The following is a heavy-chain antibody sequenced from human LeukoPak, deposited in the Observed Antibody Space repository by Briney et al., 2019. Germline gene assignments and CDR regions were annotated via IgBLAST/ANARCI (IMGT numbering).Heavy chain of an antibody. Sequence: PSETLSLTCAVSGYSISSGYYWGRIRQPPGKGLEWIGSIYHSGSTYYNPSLESRVTISVDTSKNQFSLKLSSVTAADTAVYYCARDSSSAYYQSDDAFDIWGQGTMVTVSS. J-gene: IGHJ3*02. V-gene: IGHV4-38-2*02. CDR2: IYHSGST. D-gene: IGHD3-22*01. CDR1: GYSISSGYY. CDR3: ARDSSSAYYQSDDAFDI.